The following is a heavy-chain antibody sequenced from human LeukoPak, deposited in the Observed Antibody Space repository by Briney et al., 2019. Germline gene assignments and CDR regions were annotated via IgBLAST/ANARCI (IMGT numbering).Heavy chain of an antibody. J-gene: IGHJ6*03. CDR1: GFTVSNYE. CDR3: ARVYPFYYYYMDV. CDR2: IYSGDIT. V-gene: IGHV3-66*01. Sequence: PGGSLRLSCAASGFTVSNYEMNWVRQAPGKGLEWVSVIYSGDITYYADSVKGRFTISRDNSKNTLYLQMNSLRAEDTAVYYCARVYPFYYYYMDVWGKGTTVTISS.